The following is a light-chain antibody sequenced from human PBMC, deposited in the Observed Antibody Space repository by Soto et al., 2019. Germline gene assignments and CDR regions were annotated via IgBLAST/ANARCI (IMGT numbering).Light chain of an antibody. J-gene: IGKJ1*01. CDR1: QSIDSW. Sequence: DIPMTQSPSTLSASVGDRVTITCRASQSIDSWLAWYQQKPGKAPKILIYKASGLESGVPSRFSGSESGTEFTLTISSLQPDDSATYYCQQYKTYWTFGQGTNVEIK. CDR3: QQYKTYWT. V-gene: IGKV1-5*03. CDR2: KAS.